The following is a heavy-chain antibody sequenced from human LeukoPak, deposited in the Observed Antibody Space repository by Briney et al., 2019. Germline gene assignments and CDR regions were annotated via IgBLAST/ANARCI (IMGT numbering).Heavy chain of an antibody. CDR1: GYTFTSYG. CDR2: ISAYNGNT. CDR3: ARGLGYCSGGSCPAFNWFDP. J-gene: IGHJ5*02. Sequence: ASVKVSCKASGYTFTSYGISWVRQAPGQGLEWMGWISAYNGNTNYAQKLQGRVTMTTDTSTSTAYMELRSLRSDDTAVYYCARGLGYCSGGSCPAFNWFDPWGQGTLVTVSS. D-gene: IGHD2-15*01. V-gene: IGHV1-18*01.